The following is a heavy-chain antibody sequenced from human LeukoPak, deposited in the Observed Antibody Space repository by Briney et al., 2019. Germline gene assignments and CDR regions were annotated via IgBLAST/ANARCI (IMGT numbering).Heavy chain of an antibody. V-gene: IGHV1-69*13. CDR3: ARALRYYSDSSGYAFDY. CDR2: IIPIFRTA. CDR1: GGTLRSFA. J-gene: IGHJ4*02. Sequence: GASVKVSCKASGGTLRSFAISWVRQAAGQGLEWMGGIIPIFRTANYAQKFQGRVTITADESTSTAYMELSSLRSEDTAVYYCARALRYYSDSSGYAFDYWGQGTLVTVSS. D-gene: IGHD3-22*01.